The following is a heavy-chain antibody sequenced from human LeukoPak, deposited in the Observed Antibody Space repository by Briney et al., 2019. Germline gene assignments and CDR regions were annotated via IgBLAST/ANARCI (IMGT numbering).Heavy chain of an antibody. D-gene: IGHD1-1*01. V-gene: IGHV3-30*03. CDR1: GFTFSSYG. Sequence: RSGKSLRLSCAASGFTFSSYGMHWVRQAPGKGLEWVAVISSDGSSKYYIDSVKGRFTISRDNSKNTLFLQMNSLRAEDTAVYYCARWCDGTTGTIGRILKLTVFASGGRNWFDPWGQGTLVTVSS. J-gene: IGHJ5*02. CDR2: ISSDGSSK. CDR3: ARWCDGTTGTIGRILKLTVFASGGRNWFDP.